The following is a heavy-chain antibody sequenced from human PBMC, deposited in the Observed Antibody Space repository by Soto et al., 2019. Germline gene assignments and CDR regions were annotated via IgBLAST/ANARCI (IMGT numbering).Heavy chain of an antibody. CDR3: ARGGDRIAARPWYFDY. CDR1: GFTVSSNY. D-gene: IGHD6-6*01. J-gene: IGHJ4*02. CDR2: IYSGGST. V-gene: IGHV3-53*04. Sequence: EVQLVESGGGLVQPGGSLRLSCAASGFTVSSNYMSWVRQAPGKGLEWVSVIYSGGSTYYADSVKGRFTISRHNSKNTLYLQMNSRRAEDTAVYYCARGGDRIAARPWYFDYWGQGTLVTVSS.